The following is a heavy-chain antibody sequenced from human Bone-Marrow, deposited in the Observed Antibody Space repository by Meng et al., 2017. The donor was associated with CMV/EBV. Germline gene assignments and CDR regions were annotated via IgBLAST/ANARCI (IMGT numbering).Heavy chain of an antibody. CDR1: GFTFSSYE. J-gene: IGHJ4*02. V-gene: IGHV3-74*01. CDR2: INSDGSRT. D-gene: IGHD3-10*01. Sequence: GESLKISCAASGFTFSSYEMNWVRQAPGKGLMWVSRINSDGSRTNYADSVKGRFTISRDNAKKTLYLQMNSLRAEDTAVYYCARVRLFGVRFGELPLDYWGQGTLVTVSS. CDR3: ARVRLFGVRFGELPLDY.